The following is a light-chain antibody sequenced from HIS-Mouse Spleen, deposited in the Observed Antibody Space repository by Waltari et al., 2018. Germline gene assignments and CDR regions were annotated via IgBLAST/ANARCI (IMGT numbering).Light chain of an antibody. CDR2: DVS. V-gene: IGLV2-14*03. CDR3: SSYTSSSTLVV. CDR1: SSDVGGYNY. Sequence: QSALTQPASVSGSPGQSITISCTGTSSDVGGYNYVSWYQQHPGKAPKLMIYDVSNRPPGVSSPFSGSKSGNPASLTISGLQAEDEADSYCSSYTSSSTLVVFGGGTKLTVL. J-gene: IGLJ2*01.